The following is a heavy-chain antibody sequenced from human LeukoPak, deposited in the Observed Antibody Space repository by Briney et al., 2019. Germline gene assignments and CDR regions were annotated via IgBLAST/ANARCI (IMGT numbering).Heavy chain of an antibody. Sequence: PGGSLRLSCAASGFTFSDYYISWIRQAPGKGLEWVSYISSSGSTIYYADSVKGRFTISRNNAKNSLYLQMNSLRAEDTAVYYCARGLYSSSWYFDYWGQGTLVTVSS. CDR1: GFTFSDYY. J-gene: IGHJ4*02. CDR3: ARGLYSSSWYFDY. D-gene: IGHD6-13*01. V-gene: IGHV3-11*01. CDR2: ISSSGSTI.